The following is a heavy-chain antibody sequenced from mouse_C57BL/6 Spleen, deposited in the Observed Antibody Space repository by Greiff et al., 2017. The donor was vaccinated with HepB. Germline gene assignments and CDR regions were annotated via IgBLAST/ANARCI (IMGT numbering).Heavy chain of an antibody. Sequence: VQLQQPGAELVKPGASVKLSCKASGYTFTSYWMQWVKQRPGQGLEWIGEIDPSDSYTNYNQKFKGKATLTVDTSSSTAYMQLSSLTSEDSAVYYCARDGNFYYWGQGTTLTVSS. CDR1: GYTFTSYW. D-gene: IGHD2-1*01. J-gene: IGHJ2*01. V-gene: IGHV1-50*01. CDR3: ARDGNFYY. CDR2: IDPSDSYT.